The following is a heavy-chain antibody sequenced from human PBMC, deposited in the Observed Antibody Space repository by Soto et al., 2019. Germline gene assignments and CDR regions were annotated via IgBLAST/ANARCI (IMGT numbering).Heavy chain of an antibody. J-gene: IGHJ5*02. D-gene: IGHD2-21*01. CDR3: ARGGGGGLFDP. Sequence: PGGSLRLSCATSGFSFSDSYMSWIRQAPGKGLEWISYISPRSTFRDYADPMKGRFTISRDSVKNSLYLQMNNLTADDTGVYYCARGGGGGLFDPWGQGSVVTVPQ. V-gene: IGHV3-11*06. CDR2: ISPRSTFR. CDR1: GFSFSDSY.